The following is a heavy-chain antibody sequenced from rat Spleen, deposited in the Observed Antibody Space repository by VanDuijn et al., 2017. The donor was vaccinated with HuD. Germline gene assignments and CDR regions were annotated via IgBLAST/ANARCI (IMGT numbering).Heavy chain of an antibody. V-gene: IGHV5-31*01. CDR2: ITNTGAVT. CDR3: ATRPDY. Sequence: EVQLVESGGGLVQPGRSLKLSCVASGFTFSSYWMYWIRQAPGKGLEWVASITNTGAVTYYPDSVKGRFTISRANAKNTLYLQMSSLRSDDTATYYCATRPDYWGQGVMVTVSS. CDR1: GFTFSSYW. J-gene: IGHJ2*01.